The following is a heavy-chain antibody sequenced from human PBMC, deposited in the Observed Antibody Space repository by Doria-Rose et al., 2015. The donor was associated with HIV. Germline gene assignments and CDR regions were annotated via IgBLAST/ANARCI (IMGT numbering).Heavy chain of an antibody. CDR2: IFSDDER. J-gene: IGHJ4*02. D-gene: IGHD6-13*01. CDR1: GVSLSSPGMG. CDR3: ARIKSSRWYHKYYFDF. V-gene: IGHV2-26*01. Sequence: SGPVLVKPTETLTLTCTVSGVSLSSPGMGVSWIRQPPGKALEWLANIFSDDERSYKTSPKSRLTISRGTSKSQVVLTMTDMDPVDTATYYCARIKSSRWYHKYYFDFWGQGTLVTVSA.